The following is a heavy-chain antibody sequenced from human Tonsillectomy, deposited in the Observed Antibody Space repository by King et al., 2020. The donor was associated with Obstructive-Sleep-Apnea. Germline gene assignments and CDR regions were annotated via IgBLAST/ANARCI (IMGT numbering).Heavy chain of an antibody. V-gene: IGHV3-48*04. CDR1: GFTFSSYS. D-gene: IGHD3-3*01. J-gene: IGHJ4*02. CDR2: ISSSSSTI. Sequence: QLVQSGGGLVQPGGSLRLSCAASGFTFSSYSMNWVRQAPGKGLEWVSYISSSSSTIYYADSVKGRFTISRDNAKNSLYLQMNSLRAEDTAVYYCARDIGDYDFWSGYQFDYWGQGTLVTVSS. CDR3: ARDIGDYDFWSGYQFDY.